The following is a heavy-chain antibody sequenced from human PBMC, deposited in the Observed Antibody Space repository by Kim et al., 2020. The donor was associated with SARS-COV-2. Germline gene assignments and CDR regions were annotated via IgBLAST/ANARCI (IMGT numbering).Heavy chain of an antibody. CDR1: GGSVSSGSYY. CDR3: ARGLILGRGSSISGYDWSLFDY. D-gene: IGHD5-12*01. V-gene: IGHV4-61*01. CDR2: IYYSGST. Sequence: SETLSLTCTVSGGSVSSGSYYWSWIRQPPGKGLEWIGYIYYSGSTNYNPSLKSRVTISVDTSKNQFSLKLSSVTAADTAVYYCARGLILGRGSSISGYDWSLFDYWGQGTLGTVSS. J-gene: IGHJ4*02.